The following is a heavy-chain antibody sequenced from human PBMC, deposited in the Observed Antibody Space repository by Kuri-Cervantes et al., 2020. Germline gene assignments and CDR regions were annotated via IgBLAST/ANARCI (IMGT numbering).Heavy chain of an antibody. J-gene: IGHJ4*02. D-gene: IGHD1-26*01. CDR3: ARARGGYSGSYPFDY. CDR2: ISYDGSNK. CDR1: GFTFSSYA. Sequence: GGSLRLSCAASGFTFSSYAMHWVRQAPGKGLEWVAVISYDGSNKYYADSVKGRFTISRDNPKNTLYLQMNSLRAEDTAVYYCARARGGYSGSYPFDYWGQGTLVTVSS. V-gene: IGHV3-30-3*01.